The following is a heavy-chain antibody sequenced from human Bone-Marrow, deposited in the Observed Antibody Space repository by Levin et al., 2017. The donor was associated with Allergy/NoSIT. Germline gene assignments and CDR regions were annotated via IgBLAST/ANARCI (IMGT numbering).Heavy chain of an antibody. CDR2: INPNSGGT. Sequence: EASVKVSCKASGYTFTGYYMHWVRQAPGQGLEWMGWINPNSGGTNYAQKFQGRVTMTRDTSISTAYMELSRLRSDDTAVYYCARVGIAAAGTAFQHWGQGTLVTVSS. CDR3: ARVGIAAAGTAFQH. D-gene: IGHD6-13*01. J-gene: IGHJ1*01. CDR1: GYTFTGYY. V-gene: IGHV1-2*02.